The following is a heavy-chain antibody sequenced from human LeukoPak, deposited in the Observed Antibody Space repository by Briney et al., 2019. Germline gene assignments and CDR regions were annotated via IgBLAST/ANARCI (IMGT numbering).Heavy chain of an antibody. CDR1: GFTFSSYA. D-gene: IGHD1-26*01. V-gene: IGHV3-30*04. CDR3: AKGGLVGFDY. Sequence: GGSLRLSCAASGFTFSSYAMHWVRQAPGKGLEWVAVISYDGSNKYYADSVKGRFTISRDNSKNTLYLQMNSLRAEDTAVYYCAKGGLVGFDYWGQGTLVTVSS. CDR2: ISYDGSNK. J-gene: IGHJ4*02.